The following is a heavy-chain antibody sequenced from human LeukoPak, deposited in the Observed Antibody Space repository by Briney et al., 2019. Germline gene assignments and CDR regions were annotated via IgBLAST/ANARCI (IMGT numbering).Heavy chain of an antibody. Sequence: SETLSLTCTVSGGSISSSSYYWGWIRQPPGKGLEWIGSIYYSGSTYYNPSLKSRVTISVDTSKNQFSLKLSSVTAADTAVYYCARIRFLEWLLSPGNWFDPWGQGTLVTVSS. D-gene: IGHD3-3*01. CDR3: ARIRFLEWLLSPGNWFDP. CDR1: GGSISSSSYY. J-gene: IGHJ5*02. V-gene: IGHV4-39*07. CDR2: IYYSGST.